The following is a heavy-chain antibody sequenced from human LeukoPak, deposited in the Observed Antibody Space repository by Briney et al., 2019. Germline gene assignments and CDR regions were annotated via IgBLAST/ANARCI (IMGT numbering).Heavy chain of an antibody. V-gene: IGHV3-30*04. CDR1: GFTFSSYA. J-gene: IGHJ4*02. CDR2: ISYDGSNK. D-gene: IGHD2-8*02. Sequence: GRSLRLSCAASGFTFSSYAMHWVSQAPGKGLEWVAVISYDGSNKYYADSVKGRFTISRDNSKNTLYLQMNSLRAEDTAVYYCARDLVAGVDYWGQGTLVTVSS. CDR3: ARDLVAGVDY.